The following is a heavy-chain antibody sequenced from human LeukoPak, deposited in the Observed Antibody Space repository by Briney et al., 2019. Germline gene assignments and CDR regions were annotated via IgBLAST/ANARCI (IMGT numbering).Heavy chain of an antibody. D-gene: IGHD1-7*01. CDR1: GGTFSSYA. J-gene: IGHJ3*02. V-gene: IGHV1-69*01. Sequence: SVKVSCKASGGTFSSYAISWVRQAPGQGLEWMGGIIPIFGTANYAQKFQGRVTITADESTSTAYMELSSLRSEDTALYYCARWTRGNYSNAFDIWGQGTMVTVSS. CDR3: ARWTRGNYSNAFDI. CDR2: IIPIFGTA.